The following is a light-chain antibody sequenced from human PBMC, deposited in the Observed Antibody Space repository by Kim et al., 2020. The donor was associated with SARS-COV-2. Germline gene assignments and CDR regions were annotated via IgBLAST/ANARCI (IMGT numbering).Light chain of an antibody. CDR2: DNN. Sequence: GQRVTISGPGSSSNIGNNYVSWYQQLPGTAPKLLIYDNNKRPSGIPDRFSGSKSGTSATLGITGLQTGDEADYYCGTWDSSLSAYVFGTGTKVTVL. J-gene: IGLJ1*01. CDR1: SSNIGNNY. CDR3: GTWDSSLSAYV. V-gene: IGLV1-51*01.